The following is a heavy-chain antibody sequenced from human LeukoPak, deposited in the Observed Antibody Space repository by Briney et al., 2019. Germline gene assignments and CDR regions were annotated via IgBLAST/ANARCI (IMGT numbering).Heavy chain of an antibody. V-gene: IGHV3-21*01. Sequence: PEGSLRLSCAASGFTFSSYSMNWVRQAPGKGLEWVSSISSSSSYIYYADSVKGRFTISRDNAKNTLYLQMNSLRAEDTAVYYCARGPWSSGWYFDYWGQGTLVTVSS. J-gene: IGHJ4*02. CDR1: GFTFSSYS. CDR3: ARGPWSSGWYFDY. CDR2: ISSSSSYI. D-gene: IGHD6-19*01.